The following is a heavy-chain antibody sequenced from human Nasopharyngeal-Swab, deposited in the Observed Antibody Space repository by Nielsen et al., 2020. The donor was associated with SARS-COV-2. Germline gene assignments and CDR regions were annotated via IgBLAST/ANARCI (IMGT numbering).Heavy chain of an antibody. Sequence: LKISCSASGFPFSDYTMNWVRQAPGQGLELVSSISSSGSYMYYTDSVKGRFTMSRDNAKNSLYLQMNSLRAEDTAVYYCASDSRYWGQGTLVTVSS. V-gene: IGHV3-21*01. CDR1: GFPFSDYT. D-gene: IGHD2-2*01. CDR3: ASDSRY. J-gene: IGHJ4*02. CDR2: ISSSGSYM.